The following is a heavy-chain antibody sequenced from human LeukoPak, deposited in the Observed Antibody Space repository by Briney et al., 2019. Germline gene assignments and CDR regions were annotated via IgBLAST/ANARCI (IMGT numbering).Heavy chain of an antibody. CDR3: ARLYSSSSGLRASDY. Sequence: GGSLRLSCAASGFTFSSYEMNWVRQAPGKGLEWVSYVSSSGSTIYYADSVKGRFTISRDNAKNSLYLQMNSLRAEDTAVYYCARLYSSSSGLRASDYWGQGTLVTVSS. CDR1: GFTFSSYE. J-gene: IGHJ4*02. D-gene: IGHD6-6*01. CDR2: VSSSGSTI. V-gene: IGHV3-48*03.